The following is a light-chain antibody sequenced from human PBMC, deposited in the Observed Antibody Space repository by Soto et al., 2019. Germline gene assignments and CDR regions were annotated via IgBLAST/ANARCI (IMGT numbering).Light chain of an antibody. CDR2: DAS. V-gene: IGKV3-11*01. CDR3: QQRTNWPIT. Sequence: EIVLTQSPATLSLSPGESATLSCWASQSVSSYLAWYQQKPGQAPRLLIYDASKRATGIPARFSGSGSGTDFTLTISSLEPEDFAVYYCQQRTNWPITFGQGIRLEIK. J-gene: IGKJ5*01. CDR1: QSVSSY.